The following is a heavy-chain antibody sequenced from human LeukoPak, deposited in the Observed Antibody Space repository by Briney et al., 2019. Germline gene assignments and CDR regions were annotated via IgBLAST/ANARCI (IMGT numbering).Heavy chain of an antibody. V-gene: IGHV1-69*04. CDR3: ARVKRANCSSTSCYGWFDP. D-gene: IGHD2-2*01. CDR1: GGTFSSYA. J-gene: IGHJ5*02. CDR2: IIPIFGIA. Sequence: ASVKVSCKASGGTFSSYAISWVRRAPGQGLEWMGRIIPIFGIANYAQKFQGRVTITADKSTSTAYMELSSLRSEDTAVYYCARVKRANCSSTSCYGWFDPWGQGTLVTVSS.